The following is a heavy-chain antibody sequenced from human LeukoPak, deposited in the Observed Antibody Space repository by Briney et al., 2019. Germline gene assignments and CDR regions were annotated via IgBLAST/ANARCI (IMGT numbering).Heavy chain of an antibody. J-gene: IGHJ4*02. CDR2: ISYDGSNK. V-gene: IGHV3-30*03. Sequence: LSLTCAVYGGSFSGYYWSWIRQPPGKGLEWVAVISYDGSNKYYADSVKGRFTISRDNSKNTLYLQMNSLRAEDTAVYYCARDLAFRSLIRLGELSFWDYWGQGTLVTVSS. CDR3: ARDLAFRSLIRLGELSFWDY. CDR1: GGSFSGYY. D-gene: IGHD3-16*02.